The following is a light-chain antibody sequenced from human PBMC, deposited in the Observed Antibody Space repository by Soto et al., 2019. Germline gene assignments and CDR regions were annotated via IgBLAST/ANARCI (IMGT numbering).Light chain of an antibody. CDR1: SSDVGGYNY. CDR3: SSYTSISSLDV. J-gene: IGLJ1*01. CDR2: EVS. V-gene: IGLV2-14*01. Sequence: QSVLTQPASVSGSPGQSITISCTGSSSDVGGYNYVSWYQQHPGKAPKLMIYEVSNRPSGVSNRFSGSKSGNTASLTISGLQAEDEADYYCSSYTSISSLDVFGTGTKFTGL.